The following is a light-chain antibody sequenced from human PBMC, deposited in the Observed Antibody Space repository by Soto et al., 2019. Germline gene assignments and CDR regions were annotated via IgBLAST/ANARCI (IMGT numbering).Light chain of an antibody. Sequence: IFLTQSPATLPLSPGERATLSCRASQSVSSSHLAWYQHKPGHAPSLLIYGSFSRATGIPDRLSGSGSGTDFTLTISRLEPEDSAVYYCQQYGSLITFGQGTRLEIK. CDR3: QQYGSLIT. CDR1: QSVSSSH. V-gene: IGKV3-20*01. J-gene: IGKJ5*01. CDR2: GSF.